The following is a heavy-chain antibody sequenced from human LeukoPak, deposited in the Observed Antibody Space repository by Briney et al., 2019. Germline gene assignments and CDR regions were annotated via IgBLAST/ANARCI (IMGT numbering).Heavy chain of an antibody. Sequence: SVKVSCKASGGTFSNYAIVWVRQAPGQGLEWMGGIIPIFDTTNYAQKFQGRVTITAEGSTRKDYMEPSSPTSEDTAFYYCATCAIFGVRYYQYMDVWGKGTTVTVSS. D-gene: IGHD3-3*01. CDR1: GGTFSNYA. CDR2: IIPIFDTT. J-gene: IGHJ6*03. V-gene: IGHV1-69*13. CDR3: ATCAIFGVRYYQYMDV.